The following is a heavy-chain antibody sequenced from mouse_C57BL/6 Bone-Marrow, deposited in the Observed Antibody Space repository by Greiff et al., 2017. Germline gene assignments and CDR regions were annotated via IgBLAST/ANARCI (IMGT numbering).Heavy chain of an antibody. CDR2: IDPSDSYT. CDR3: ARSRRRSAMDD. J-gene: IGHJ4*01. V-gene: IGHV1-59*01. D-gene: IGHD2-12*01. CDR1: GYTFTSYW. Sequence: QVQLQQPGAELVRPGTSVKLSCKASGYTFTSYWMHWVKQRPGQGLEWIGVIDPSDSYTNYNQKFKGKATLTVDTSSSTAYMQLSSLASEDAAVYDSARSRRRSAMDDWGQGTSVTVSS.